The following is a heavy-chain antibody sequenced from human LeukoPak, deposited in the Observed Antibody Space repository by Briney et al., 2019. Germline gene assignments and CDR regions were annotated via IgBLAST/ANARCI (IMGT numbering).Heavy chain of an antibody. Sequence: ASVKVSCKASGYTFTSYYIHWVRQATGQGLEWMGWMNPNSGNTGYAQKFQGRVTITRNTSISTAYMELSSLRSEDTAVYYCARGRYCSSTSCFAWLWFDPWGQGTLVTVSS. V-gene: IGHV1-8*03. J-gene: IGHJ5*02. D-gene: IGHD2-2*01. CDR1: GYTFTSYY. CDR3: ARGRYCSSTSCFAWLWFDP. CDR2: MNPNSGNT.